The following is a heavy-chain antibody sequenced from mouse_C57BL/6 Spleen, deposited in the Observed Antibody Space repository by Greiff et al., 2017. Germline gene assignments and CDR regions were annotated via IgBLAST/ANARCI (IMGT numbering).Heavy chain of an antibody. CDR1: GFNITNTY. J-gene: IGHJ1*03. V-gene: IGHV14-3*01. D-gene: IGHD3-3*01. CDR3: ARRGLGDWYCDV. Sequence: VQLQQSVAELVRPGASVKLSCTASGFNITNTYMHWVKQRPEQGLEWIGRIDPANGNTKYAPKFQGKDTITADTSSNTAYMQLSSLTSEDTAIYYCARRGLGDWYCDVWGTGTTVTVSS. CDR2: IDPANGNT.